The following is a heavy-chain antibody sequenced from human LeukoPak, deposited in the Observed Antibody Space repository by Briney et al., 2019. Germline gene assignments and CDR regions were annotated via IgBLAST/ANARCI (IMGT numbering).Heavy chain of an antibody. CDR2: IYPDDSDT. CDR3: AHPTRGDIFAFDI. V-gene: IGHV5-51*01. Sequence: GESLKISCKGSGYSFTSYWIVWVRQMPEKGLEWMGIIYPDDSDTRYSPSFQGQVTIPADKSISTAYLQWSSLQASDTAMYYCAHPTRGDIFAFDIWGQGTMVTVSS. D-gene: IGHD2-15*01. CDR1: GYSFTSYW. J-gene: IGHJ3*02.